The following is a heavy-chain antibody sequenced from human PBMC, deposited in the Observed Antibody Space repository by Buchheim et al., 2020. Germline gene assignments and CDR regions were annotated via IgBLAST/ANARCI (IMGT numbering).Heavy chain of an antibody. CDR2: INPSGGST. CDR3: ARDPRTSIVGATLVYYYGMDV. D-gene: IGHD1-26*01. V-gene: IGHV1-46*01. J-gene: IGHJ6*02. CDR1: GYTFTSYY. Sequence: QVQLVQSGAEVKKPGASVKVSCKASGYTFTSYYMHWVRQAPGQGLEWMGIINPSGGSTSYAQKFQGRVTMTKDKSTSTVYMELSSLRSEDTAVYYCARDPRTSIVGATLVYYYGMDVWGQGTT.